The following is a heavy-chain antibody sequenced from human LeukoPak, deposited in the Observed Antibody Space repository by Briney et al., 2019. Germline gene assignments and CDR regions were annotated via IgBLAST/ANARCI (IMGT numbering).Heavy chain of an antibody. CDR2: IWYDGSNK. V-gene: IGHV3-33*08. Sequence: GGSLRLSCAASGFSFSNAWMNWVRQAPGKGLEWVAVIWYDGSNKYYADSVKGRFTISRDNSKNTLYLQMNSLRAEDTAVYYCARDPSGHLDYWGQGTLVTVSS. CDR1: GFSFSNAW. CDR3: ARDPSGHLDY. D-gene: IGHD6-19*01. J-gene: IGHJ4*02.